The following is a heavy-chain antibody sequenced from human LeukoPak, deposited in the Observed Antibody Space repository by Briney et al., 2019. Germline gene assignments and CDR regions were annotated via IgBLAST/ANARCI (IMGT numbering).Heavy chain of an antibody. CDR1: GGSISSYY. J-gene: IGHJ4*02. D-gene: IGHD2-2*01. Sequence: SEALSLTCTVSGGSISSYYWSWIRRPPGKGLEWIGYIYYSGSTNYNPSLKSRVTISVDTSKNQFSLKLSSVTAADTAVCYCARHQRPRYYFDYWGQGTLVTVSS. CDR3: ARHQRPRYYFDY. CDR2: IYYSGST. V-gene: IGHV4-59*08.